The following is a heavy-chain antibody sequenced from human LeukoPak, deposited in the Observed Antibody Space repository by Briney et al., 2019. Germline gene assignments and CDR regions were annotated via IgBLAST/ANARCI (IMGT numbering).Heavy chain of an antibody. CDR1: GLTASHNVNNA. Sequence: GGSLRLSCAASGLTASHNVNNAMSWVRHAPGKGLEWVSGITTSGSTYYVDCVKGRFTIYRENSNNTLYLHMDSLRAEDTAVYYCAKAPVWNYYYGLDVWGQGTTVTVSS. J-gene: IGHJ6*02. V-gene: IGHV3-23*01. CDR3: AKAPVWNYYYGLDV. CDR2: ITTSGST. D-gene: IGHD2-21*01.